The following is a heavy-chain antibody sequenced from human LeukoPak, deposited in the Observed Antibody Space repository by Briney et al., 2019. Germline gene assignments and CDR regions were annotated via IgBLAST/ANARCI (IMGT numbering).Heavy chain of an antibody. CDR2: IRSKAYGGTT. Sequence: GGSLRLSCTASGFTFGDYAMSWVRQAPGKGLEWVGFIRSKAYGGTTEYAASVKGSFTISRDDSKSIAYLQMNSLKTEDTAVYYCTRGVVGSSGWYAYYYYGMDVWGQGTTVTVSS. CDR1: GFTFGDYA. V-gene: IGHV3-49*04. D-gene: IGHD6-19*01. J-gene: IGHJ6*02. CDR3: TRGVVGSSGWYAYYYYGMDV.